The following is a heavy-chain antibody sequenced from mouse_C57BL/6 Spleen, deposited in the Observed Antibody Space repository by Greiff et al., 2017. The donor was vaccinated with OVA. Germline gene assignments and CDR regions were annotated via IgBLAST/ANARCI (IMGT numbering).Heavy chain of an antibody. CDR3: ARYPYYSNYYYAMDY. Sequence: QVQLQQPGAELVKPGASVKLSCKASGYTFTSYWMHWVKQRPGRGLEWIGTIDPNSGGTKYNEKFKSKATLTVDKPSSTAYMQLSSLTSEDSAVYYCARYPYYSNYYYAMDYWGQGTSVTVSS. CDR2: IDPNSGGT. CDR1: GYTFTSYW. J-gene: IGHJ4*01. D-gene: IGHD2-5*01. V-gene: IGHV1-72*01.